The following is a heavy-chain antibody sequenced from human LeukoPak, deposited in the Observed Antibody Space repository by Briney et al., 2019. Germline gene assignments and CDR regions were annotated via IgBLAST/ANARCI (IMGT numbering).Heavy chain of an antibody. CDR3: ARERYGGYDSYWYFDL. CDR1: GFTFSSYW. J-gene: IGHJ2*01. V-gene: IGHV3-7*01. CDR2: IKQDESEK. D-gene: IGHD5-12*01. Sequence: GGSLRLSCAASGFTFSSYWMYWVRQAPGKGLEWVASIKQDESEKYYGDSVKGRFAVSRDNAKNSLFLQMNSLRAEDTAVYYCARERYGGYDSYWYFDLWGRGTLVTVSS.